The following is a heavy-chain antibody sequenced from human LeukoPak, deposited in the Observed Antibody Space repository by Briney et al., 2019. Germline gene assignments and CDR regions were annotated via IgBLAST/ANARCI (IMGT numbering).Heavy chain of an antibody. D-gene: IGHD6-13*01. CDR3: ARRGGYSSSWTRRISFYP. CDR2: INHSGST. V-gene: IGHV4-34*01. J-gene: IGHJ5*02. CDR1: GGSFSGYY. Sequence: SETLSLTCAVYGGSFSGYYWSWIRQPPGKRLEWIGEINHSGSTNYNPSLKSRVTISVDTSKKQFSLKLSSVTPADTAVDYCARRGGYSSSWTRRISFYPWGQGTLVTVSS.